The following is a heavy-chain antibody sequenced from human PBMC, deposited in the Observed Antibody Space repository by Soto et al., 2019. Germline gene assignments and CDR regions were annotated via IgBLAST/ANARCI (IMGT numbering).Heavy chain of an antibody. J-gene: IGHJ4*02. D-gene: IGHD6-19*01. V-gene: IGHV1-69*10. CDR2: INPNDGKT. CDR3: ATDLQRVGSGWYSSPYFDY. CDR1: GGTFSSYA. Sequence: SVKVSCKASGGTFSSYAISWVRQAPGQGLDWMGGINPNDGKTIYAQKFQGRVTMTEDTSTDTAYMELSSLRSEDTAVYYCATDLQRVGSGWYSSPYFDYWGQGTLVTVSS.